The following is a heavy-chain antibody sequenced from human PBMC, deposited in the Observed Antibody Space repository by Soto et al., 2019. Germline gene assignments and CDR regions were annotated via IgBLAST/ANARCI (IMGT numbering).Heavy chain of an antibody. Sequence: SETLSLTCIVSGGSINSYWWSWIRQPAGKGLEWIGRVYSTGTTDYNPSLNSRATMSVETSKNQFSLKLTSVTAADTAVYYCARDIGSYAYGEGYWGQGIQVTVS. CDR1: GGSINSYW. J-gene: IGHJ4*02. V-gene: IGHV4-4*07. D-gene: IGHD3-10*01. CDR3: ARDIGSYAYGEGY. CDR2: VYSTGTT.